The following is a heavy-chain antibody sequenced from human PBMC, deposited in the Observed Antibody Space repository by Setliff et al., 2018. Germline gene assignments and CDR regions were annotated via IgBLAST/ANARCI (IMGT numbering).Heavy chain of an antibody. V-gene: IGHV6-1*01. CDR2: TYYRSKWYN. D-gene: IGHD3-22*01. CDR3: ARDQYYYDSSGYPWALDI. Sequence: SQTLSLTCAISGDSVSSDSAAWNWIRQSPSRGLEWLGRTYYRSKWYNDYAVSVKSRITINPDTSKNQFSLQLNSVTPEDTAVYYCARDQYYYDSSGYPWALDIWGQGTMVTVSS. J-gene: IGHJ3*02. CDR1: GDSVSSDSAA.